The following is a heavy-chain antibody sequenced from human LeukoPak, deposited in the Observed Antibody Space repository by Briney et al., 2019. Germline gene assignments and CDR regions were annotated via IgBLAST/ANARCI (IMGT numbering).Heavy chain of an antibody. CDR1: GGSISTDY. V-gene: IGHV4-4*07. Sequence: SETLSHTCTVSGGSISTDYWSWVRQPAGKGLEWSGRFYVSGSIDYNPSLKSRITISVDKSKNQFCLKLTSVTAADTAVYYCARQGGLAPPASGSLEAFDSWGQGTLVTVSS. CDR2: FYVSGSI. J-gene: IGHJ4*02. D-gene: IGHD6-19*01. CDR3: ARQGGLAPPASGSLEAFDS.